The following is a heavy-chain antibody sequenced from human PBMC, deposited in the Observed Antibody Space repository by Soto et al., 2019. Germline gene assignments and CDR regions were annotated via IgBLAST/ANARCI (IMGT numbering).Heavy chain of an antibody. CDR1: GASLRSVSSY. V-gene: IGHV4-61*01. J-gene: IGHJ4*02. CDR2: ISHSGRT. CDR3: SYGSSFDY. D-gene: IGHD3-10*01. Sequence: SETLSRTCSVSGASLRSVSSYWSWIRKTPGEGLEWIGYISHSGRTNYDPSLKSRLTMSVETSQNQFYLQLNSVTAADKAVYYCSYGSSFDYWGQGTLVTVS.